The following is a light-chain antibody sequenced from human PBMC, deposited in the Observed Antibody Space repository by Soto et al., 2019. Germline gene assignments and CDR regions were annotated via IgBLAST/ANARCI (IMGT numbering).Light chain of an antibody. Sequence: EIVLTQSPGTLSLSPGERVTLPCRASQSVSSGYLAWYQQKPGQAPRLLIYGASSRATGIPDRFSGSGSGTDFTLTFSRLEPEDFAVYYCQQYASSPLTFGGGTKVEIK. CDR3: QQYASSPLT. J-gene: IGKJ4*01. CDR2: GAS. CDR1: QSVSSGY. V-gene: IGKV3-20*01.